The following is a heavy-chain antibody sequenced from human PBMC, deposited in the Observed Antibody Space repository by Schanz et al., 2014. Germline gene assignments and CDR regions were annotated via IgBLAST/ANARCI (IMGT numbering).Heavy chain of an antibody. CDR1: GFTFSSYS. V-gene: IGHV3-21*01. D-gene: IGHD3-10*01. CDR2: ISSSSSYI. Sequence: EVQLVESGGGLVKPGGSLRLSCAASGFTFSSYSMNWVRQAPGKGLEWVSSISSSSSYIYYADSVKGRFTISRDNAKNSLYLQMNSLRAGDTAVYYCARVPYGSGSYWDYWGQGTLVTVSS. CDR3: ARVPYGSGSYWDY. J-gene: IGHJ4*02.